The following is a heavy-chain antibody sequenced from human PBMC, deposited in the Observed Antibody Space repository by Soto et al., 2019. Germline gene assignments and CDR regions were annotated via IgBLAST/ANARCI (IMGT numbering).Heavy chain of an antibody. CDR1: GFTFSSYA. CDR2: ISGSGGST. J-gene: IGHJ5*02. CDR3: AKGSCSSTSCAWFDP. V-gene: IGHV3-23*01. Sequence: GGSLRLSCAASGFTFSSYAMSWVRQAPGKGLEWVSAISGSGGSTYYADSVKGRFTISRDNSNNKLYLQMNSLRAEDTAVYYCAKGSCSSTSCAWFDPWGQGTLVTVSS. D-gene: IGHD2-2*01.